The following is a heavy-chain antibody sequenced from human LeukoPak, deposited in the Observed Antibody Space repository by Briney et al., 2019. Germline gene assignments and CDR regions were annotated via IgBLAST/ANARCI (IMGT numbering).Heavy chain of an antibody. Sequence: PGRSLRLSCAASGFTFDDYAMHWVRQAPGKGLEWVSGISWNSGSIGYADSVKGRFTISRDNAKNSLYLQMNSLRAEDTALYYCAKDFGYDYVWRSYRSFDYWGQGTLVTVSS. V-gene: IGHV3-9*01. CDR3: AKDFGYDYVWRSYRSFDY. J-gene: IGHJ4*02. CDR1: GFTFDDYA. CDR2: ISWNSGSI. D-gene: IGHD3-16*02.